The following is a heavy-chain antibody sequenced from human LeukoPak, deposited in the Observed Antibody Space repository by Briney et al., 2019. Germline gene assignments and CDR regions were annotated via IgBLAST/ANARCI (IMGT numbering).Heavy chain of an antibody. J-gene: IGHJ4*02. Sequence: PSETLSLTCAVYGGSFSGYFWTWIRQPPGKGLEWIGQINHSGTTTYKASLKSRVTISVDTSKKQFSLKLSSVTAADTAVYYCARGGACSSSSCSVLGFDSWGQGTLVTFSS. D-gene: IGHD2-15*01. CDR3: ARGGACSSSSCSVLGFDS. CDR1: GGSFSGYF. V-gene: IGHV4-34*01. CDR2: INHSGTT.